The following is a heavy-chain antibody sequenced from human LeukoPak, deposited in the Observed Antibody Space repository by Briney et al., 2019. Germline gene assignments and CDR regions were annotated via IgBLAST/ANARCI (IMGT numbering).Heavy chain of an antibody. CDR3: ARGGVYFFDS. Sequence: SETLSLTCAVSGDSFTSAGYFWSWIRQPPGKGLEWIGYIYRSGSTYYNPSLESRVSISVDRPKNQFSLKLISVTAADTAVYYCARGGVYFFDSWGQGTLVTVSS. J-gene: IGHJ4*02. CDR2: IYRSGST. CDR1: GDSFTSAGYF. V-gene: IGHV4-30-2*01. D-gene: IGHD5-12*01.